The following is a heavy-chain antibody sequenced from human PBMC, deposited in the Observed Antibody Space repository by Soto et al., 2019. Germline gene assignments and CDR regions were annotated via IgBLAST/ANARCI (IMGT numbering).Heavy chain of an antibody. V-gene: IGHV6-1*01. D-gene: IGHD6-19*01. CDR1: GDSVSSTSTA. CDR3: ARGSYYSGWV. CDR2: TYYRSNWYF. J-gene: IGHJ4*02. Sequence: QVQLQQSGPGLVQPSQTLSLTCAISGDSVSSTSTAWSWIRQSPSRGLEWLGRTYYRSNWYFDYAVSVKSRITIHPDTSRNQFSLQRNSVTPDDTAVYYCARGSYYSGWVWGQGTLVTVSS.